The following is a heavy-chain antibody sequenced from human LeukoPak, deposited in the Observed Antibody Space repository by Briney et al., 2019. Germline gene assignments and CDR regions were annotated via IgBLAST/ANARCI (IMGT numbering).Heavy chain of an antibody. V-gene: IGHV3-23*01. Sequence: GGSLRLSCAASGFTFSSYGMYWVRQAPGKGLEWVSAISGSGGSTYYADSVKGRFTISRDNSKNTLYLQMNSLRADDTAVYYCAKRRGLELTYYYHMDVWGKGTTVTVSS. D-gene: IGHD1-7*01. J-gene: IGHJ6*03. CDR3: AKRRGLELTYYYHMDV. CDR2: ISGSGGST. CDR1: GFTFSSYG.